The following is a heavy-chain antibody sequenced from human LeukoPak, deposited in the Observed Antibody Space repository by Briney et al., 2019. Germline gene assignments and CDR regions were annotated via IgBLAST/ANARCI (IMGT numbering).Heavy chain of an antibody. V-gene: IGHV4-39*01. J-gene: IGHJ5*02. CDR1: GGSISSSSYY. CDR3: ALSVLAANNWFDP. CDR2: IYYSGST. Sequence: PSETLSLTCTVSGGSISSSSYYWGWIRQPPGKGVEWIGSIYYSGSTYYNPSLKSRVTISVDTSKNQFSLKLSSVTAADTAVYYCALSVLAANNWFDPWGQGTLVTVSS. D-gene: IGHD2-15*01.